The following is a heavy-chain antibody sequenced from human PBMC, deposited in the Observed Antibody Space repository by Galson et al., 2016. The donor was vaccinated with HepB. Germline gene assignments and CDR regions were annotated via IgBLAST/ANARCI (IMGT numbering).Heavy chain of an antibody. Sequence: QSGAEVKKPGESLKISCKGSGYSLTNYWIGWVRQMPGKGLEWMGIIYPGDSDTRYSPSFEGQVTISADISADKSITTAYLQWRSLKASDTAMYYCARTLPVVVTAEDACAIWGQGTMVTVSS. V-gene: IGHV5-51*01. CDR2: IYPGDSDT. J-gene: IGHJ3*02. CDR1: GYSLTNYW. CDR3: ARTLPVVVTAEDACAI. D-gene: IGHD2-21*02.